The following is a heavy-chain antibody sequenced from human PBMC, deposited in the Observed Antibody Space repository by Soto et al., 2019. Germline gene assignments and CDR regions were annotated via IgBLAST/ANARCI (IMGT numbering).Heavy chain of an antibody. CDR3: AKADRYYYGMDV. CDR2: ISGSGGST. CDR1: GFTFSSYA. J-gene: IGHJ6*02. Sequence: GGSLRLSCAASGFTFSSYAMSWVRQAPGKGLEWVSAISGSGGSTYYADSVKGRFTISRDNSKNTLYLQMNGLRAEDTAVYYCAKADRYYYGMDVWGQGTTVTVSS. V-gene: IGHV3-23*01.